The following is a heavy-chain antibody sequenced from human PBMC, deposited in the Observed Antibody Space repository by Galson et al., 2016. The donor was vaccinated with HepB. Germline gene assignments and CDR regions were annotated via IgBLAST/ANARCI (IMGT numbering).Heavy chain of an antibody. Sequence: SETLSLTCTVSGGSISTSSFYWGWIRQPPGKGLEWIGNILYSGTTYNNPSLKSRVTITVDTSKNQFSLKLTSVTAADTAVYYCARTGRSGSSYGGIQGTFDVWGQGTMV. CDR3: ARTGRSGSSYGGIQGTFDV. CDR2: ILYSGTT. CDR1: GGSISTSSFY. V-gene: IGHV4-39*01. J-gene: IGHJ3*01. D-gene: IGHD5-18*01.